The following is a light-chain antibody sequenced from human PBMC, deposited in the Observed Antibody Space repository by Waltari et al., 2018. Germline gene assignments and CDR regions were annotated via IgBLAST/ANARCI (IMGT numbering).Light chain of an antibody. CDR1: QSVSSN. J-gene: IGKJ2*01. CDR3: QQYNNWPPKNT. Sequence: EIVMTQSPATLSVSPGERATLSCRASQSVSSNLAWSQQKPGQAPRLLIYGASTRATGIPARFSGSGSGTEFTLTISSLQSEDFAVYYCQQYNNWPPKNTFGQGTKLEIK. V-gene: IGKV3-15*01. CDR2: GAS.